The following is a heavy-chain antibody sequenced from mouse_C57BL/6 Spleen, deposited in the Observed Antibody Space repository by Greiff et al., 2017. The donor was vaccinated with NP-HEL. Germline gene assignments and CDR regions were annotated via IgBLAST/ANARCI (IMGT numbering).Heavy chain of an antibody. V-gene: IGHV1-19*01. J-gene: IGHJ2*01. CDR2: INPYNGGP. Sequence: EVQLQQSGPVLVKPGASVKMSCKASGYTFTDYYMNWVKQSHGKSLEWIGVINPYNGGPSYNQKFKGKATLTVDKSSSTADMELNSLTSEDSAVYYCARVEGLKDYWGQGTTLTVSS. CDR3: ARVEGLKDY. D-gene: IGHD2-4*01. CDR1: GYTFTDYY.